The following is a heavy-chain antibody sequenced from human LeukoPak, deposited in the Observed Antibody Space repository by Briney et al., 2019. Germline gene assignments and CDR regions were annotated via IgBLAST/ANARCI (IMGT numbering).Heavy chain of an antibody. CDR3: ARDLAAPYGNWFDP. CDR1: GFTVSSNY. Sequence: GGSLRLSCAASGFTVSSNYMSWVRQAPGKGLEWVSLIYSGDTTYYADSVKGRFTISRDNSKNTLYLQMNSLGAEDTAVYYCARDLAAPYGNWFDPWGQGTLVTVSS. CDR2: IYSGDTT. V-gene: IGHV3-53*01. J-gene: IGHJ5*02. D-gene: IGHD6-6*01.